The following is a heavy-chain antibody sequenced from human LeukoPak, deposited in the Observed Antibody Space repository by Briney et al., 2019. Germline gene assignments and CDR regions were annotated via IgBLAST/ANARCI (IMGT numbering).Heavy chain of an antibody. V-gene: IGHV4-59*01. CDR3: ARVSGYSYGQRYYYYMDV. J-gene: IGHJ6*03. CDR2: VYYSEST. Sequence: PGTSLRLSCVVSGFTFSDYNMHWVRQAPGKGLEWIGYVYYSESTNYNPSLKSRVTISVDTSKNQFSLKLSSVTAADTAVYYCARVSGYSYGQRYYYYMDVWGKGTTVTVSS. D-gene: IGHD5-18*01. CDR1: GFTFSDYN.